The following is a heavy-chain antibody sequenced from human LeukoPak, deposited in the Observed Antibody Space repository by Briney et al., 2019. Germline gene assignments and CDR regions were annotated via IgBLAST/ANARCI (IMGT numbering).Heavy chain of an antibody. Sequence: ASVKVSCKASGYTFTGYYIHWVRQAPGQGLEWMGWIIPNSGGTNYAQKFQGRVTMTTDTSTSTAYMELRSLRSDDTAVYYCAREYDSSGYYFRRYFDLWGRGTLVTVSS. D-gene: IGHD3-22*01. CDR1: GYTFTGYY. J-gene: IGHJ2*01. V-gene: IGHV1-2*02. CDR3: AREYDSSGYYFRRYFDL. CDR2: IIPNSGGT.